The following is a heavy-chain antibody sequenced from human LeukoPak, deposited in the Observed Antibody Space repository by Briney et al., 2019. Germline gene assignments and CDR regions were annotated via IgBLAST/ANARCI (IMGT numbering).Heavy chain of an antibody. D-gene: IGHD2-2*02. J-gene: IGHJ5*02. Sequence: GSSVKVSCKASGGTFSSYAISWVRQAPGQGLEWMGGIIPIFGTANYAQKFQGSVTITTDESTSTAYMELSSLRSEDTAVYYCARAPARYCSSTSCYTNWFDPWGQGTLVTVSS. CDR3: ARAPARYCSSTSCYTNWFDP. V-gene: IGHV1-69*05. CDR2: IIPIFGTA. CDR1: GGTFSSYA.